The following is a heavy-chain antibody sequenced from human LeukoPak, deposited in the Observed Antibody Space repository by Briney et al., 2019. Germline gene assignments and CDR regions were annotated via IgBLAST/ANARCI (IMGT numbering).Heavy chain of an antibody. V-gene: IGHV3-23*01. CDR1: GFNFNRYS. CDR2: ISGSGGST. J-gene: IGHJ4*02. CDR3: AKDFRDASGY. D-gene: IGHD6-6*01. Sequence: GSLRLLCGGSGFNFNRYSIDLVRQAPGKGLEWVSAISGSGGSTYYADSVKGRFTISRDNSKNTLYLQMNSLRAEDTAVYYCAKDFRDASGYWGQGTLVTVSS.